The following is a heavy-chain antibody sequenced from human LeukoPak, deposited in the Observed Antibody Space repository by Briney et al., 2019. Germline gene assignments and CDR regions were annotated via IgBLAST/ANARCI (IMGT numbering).Heavy chain of an antibody. Sequence: GGSLRLSCAASGFTFSNAWMSWVRQAPGKGLEWVGRIKSKTDGGTTDYAAPVKGRFTISRDDSKNTLYLQMNSLKTEDTAVYYCTTAAARLWCSSTSCYPPDYWGQGTLITVSS. CDR1: GFTFSNAW. CDR3: TTAAARLWCSSTSCYPPDY. J-gene: IGHJ4*02. CDR2: IKSKTDGGTT. D-gene: IGHD2-2*01. V-gene: IGHV3-15*01.